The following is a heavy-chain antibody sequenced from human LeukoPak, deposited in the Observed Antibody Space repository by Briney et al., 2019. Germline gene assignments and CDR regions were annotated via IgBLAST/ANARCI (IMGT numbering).Heavy chain of an antibody. Sequence: ASVKVSCKASGYTFTDYHMHWVRQAPGQGLEWMGWISPNSGGTNYAQKFQGRVTMTRDTSISTAYMEVSRLRSDDTAVYYCATVRMGDSRDFDYWGQGTLVTVSS. J-gene: IGHJ4*02. D-gene: IGHD3-22*01. CDR2: ISPNSGGT. V-gene: IGHV1-2*02. CDR3: ATVRMGDSRDFDY. CDR1: GYTFTDYH.